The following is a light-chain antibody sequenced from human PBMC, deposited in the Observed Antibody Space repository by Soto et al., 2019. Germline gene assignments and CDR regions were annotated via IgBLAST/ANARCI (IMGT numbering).Light chain of an antibody. Sequence: EIVLTQSPANLSLSPGERATLSCRASQSVSSYLAWYQQKPGQAPRLLIYDASNWATGIPARFSGSGSGTDFTLTVSSLEPEDFAVYYCQQRSNWPPSITFGQGTRLEIK. V-gene: IGKV3-11*01. CDR3: QQRSNWPPSIT. J-gene: IGKJ5*01. CDR1: QSVSSY. CDR2: DAS.